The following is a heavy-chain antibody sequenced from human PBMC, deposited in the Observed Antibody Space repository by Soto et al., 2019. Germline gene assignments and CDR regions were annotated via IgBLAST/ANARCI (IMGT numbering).Heavy chain of an antibody. D-gene: IGHD6-13*01. V-gene: IGHV1-46*01. CDR1: GYTFTSYY. CDR3: ARDRAVGAAAGGSYYYGMDV. CDR2: INPSGGST. Sequence: ASVKVSCKASGYTFTSYYMHWVRQAPGQGLEWMGIINPSGGSTSYAQKFQGRVTMTRDTSTSTVYMELSSLRSEDTAVYYCARDRAVGAAAGGSYYYGMDVWGQGTTVTVS. J-gene: IGHJ6*02.